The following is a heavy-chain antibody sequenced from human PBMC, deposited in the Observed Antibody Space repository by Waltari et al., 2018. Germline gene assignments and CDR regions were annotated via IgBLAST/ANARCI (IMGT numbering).Heavy chain of an antibody. Sequence: EVQLVESGGDLVQPGGSRRLSCAASGFTFRVYWMSWVRQAPGKGPEGVANINEVGTQIYYLDSVKGRFTISIDNAKNTLYLQMNSLRAEDTADCARRLSSGCEYWGQGALVTVSS. CDR1: GFTFRVYW. V-gene: IGHV3-7*04. CDR2: INEVGTQI. CDR3: RLSSGCEY. J-gene: IGHJ4*02. D-gene: IGHD6-19*01.